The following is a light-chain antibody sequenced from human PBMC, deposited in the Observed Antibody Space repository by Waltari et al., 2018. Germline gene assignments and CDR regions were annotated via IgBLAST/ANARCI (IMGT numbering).Light chain of an antibody. J-gene: IGLJ2*01. CDR3: TSYAGSYVI. Sequence: QSSLTQPPSASGSPGQSVTISCTGTSSDVGGYNYVSWYQQYPGKVPKLMIYEVSTRPSGVPDRFSGSKSGNTASLTVSGLQAEDEADYYCTSYAGSYVIFGGGTKLTVL. V-gene: IGLV2-8*01. CDR2: EVS. CDR1: SSDVGGYNY.